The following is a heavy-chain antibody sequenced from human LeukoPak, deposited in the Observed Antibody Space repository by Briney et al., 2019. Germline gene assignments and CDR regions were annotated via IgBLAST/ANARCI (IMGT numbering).Heavy chain of an antibody. D-gene: IGHD1-1*01. V-gene: IGHV3-23*01. J-gene: IGHJ4*02. CDR3: ARGYGTFDY. CDR2: ITGSGGST. CDR1: GLSFSNYA. Sequence: GGSLRLSCAASGLSFSNYAMSWVRQAPGKGLEWVSAITGSGGSTYYADSVKGRFTISRDNSKNTLYLQMNSLRAEDTAVYYCARGYGTFDYWGQGTLVTVSS.